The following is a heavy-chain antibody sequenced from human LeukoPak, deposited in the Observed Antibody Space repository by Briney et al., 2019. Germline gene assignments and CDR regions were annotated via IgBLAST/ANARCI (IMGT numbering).Heavy chain of an antibody. Sequence: GESLKISRRGSGYTFVDYWSGWLRQMPGKGLEWIGFIYPSDSDTRYSPSFQGQVTISADATMNTAFLQWSSLKASDTAIYYCARFRCGGDCHSDFWGQGTLVTVAS. CDR3: ARFRCGGDCHSDF. V-gene: IGHV5-51*01. D-gene: IGHD2-21*02. J-gene: IGHJ4*02. CDR1: GYTFVDYW. CDR2: IYPSDSDT.